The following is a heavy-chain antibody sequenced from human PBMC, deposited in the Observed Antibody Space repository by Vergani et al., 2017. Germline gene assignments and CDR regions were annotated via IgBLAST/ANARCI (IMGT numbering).Heavy chain of an antibody. CDR1: GFTFSSYS. CDR3: AKVDVVVPAAQRYFDY. CDR2: ISGSGGST. D-gene: IGHD2-2*01. V-gene: IGHV3-23*04. J-gene: IGHJ4*02. Sequence: EVQLVESGGGLVKRGGSLRLSCAASGFTFSSYSMNWVRQAPGKGLEWVSAISGSGGSTYYADSVKGRFTISRDNSKNTLYLQMNSLRAEDTAVYFCAKVDVVVPAAQRYFDYWGQGTLLTVSS.